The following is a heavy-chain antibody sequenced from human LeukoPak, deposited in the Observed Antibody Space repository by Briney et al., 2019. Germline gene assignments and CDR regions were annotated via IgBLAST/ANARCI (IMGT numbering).Heavy chain of an antibody. CDR1: GFTFDDYA. D-gene: IGHD3-10*01. CDR2: ISWNSGSI. CDR3: ARDPGGAFDI. Sequence: GGSLRLSCAASGFTFDDYAMHWVRHAPGKGLEWVSGISWNSGSIGYADSVKGRFTISRDNAKNSLYLQMNSLRAEDTAVYYCARDPGGAFDIWGQGTMVTVSS. J-gene: IGHJ3*02. V-gene: IGHV3-9*01.